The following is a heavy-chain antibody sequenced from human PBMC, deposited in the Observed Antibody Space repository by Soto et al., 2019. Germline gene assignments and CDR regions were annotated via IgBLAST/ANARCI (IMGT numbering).Heavy chain of an antibody. D-gene: IGHD3-10*01. V-gene: IGHV3-74*01. CDR1: GFTFSSYW. CDR2: IDEYGSTI. J-gene: IGHJ4*02. Sequence: EVQLVESGGGLVQPGGSLRLSCAVSGFTFSSYWMHWVRQVPGKGLLWVSRIDEYGSTINYADSVRGRFTISRDNARNTLYLEMNSLRAEVTALYYCTRDIGGKGAYWGPGTLVTVAS. CDR3: TRDIGGKGAY.